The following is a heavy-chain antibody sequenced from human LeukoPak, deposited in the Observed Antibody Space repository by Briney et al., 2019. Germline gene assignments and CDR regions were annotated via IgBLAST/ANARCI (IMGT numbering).Heavy chain of an antibody. V-gene: IGHV6-1*01. Sequence: SQTLSLTCAISGDSVSSISAAWNWIRQSPSRGLEWLGRTYYRSKWYNDYAESVKSRIIINPDTSKNQFSLQLNSVTPEDTAVYYCCHSLSGRTGAFDIWGRGTVVTVSS. J-gene: IGHJ3*02. CDR3: CHSLSGRTGAFDI. D-gene: IGHD2-21*01. CDR1: GDSVSSISAA. CDR2: TYYRSKWYN.